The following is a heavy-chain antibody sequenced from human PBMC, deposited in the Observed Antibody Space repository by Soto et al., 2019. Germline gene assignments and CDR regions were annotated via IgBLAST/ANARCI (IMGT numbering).Heavy chain of an antibody. CDR1: GFTFSSYG. D-gene: IGHD3-22*01. V-gene: IGHV3-30*18. Sequence: PGGSLRLSCAASGFTFSSYGMHWVRQAPGKGLEWVAVISYDGSNKYYADSAKGRFTISRDNAKNSLYLQMNSLRAEDTALYYCAKDFPDYYDSSGYYSAAFDIWGQGTMVTVSS. J-gene: IGHJ3*02. CDR2: ISYDGSNK. CDR3: AKDFPDYYDSSGYYSAAFDI.